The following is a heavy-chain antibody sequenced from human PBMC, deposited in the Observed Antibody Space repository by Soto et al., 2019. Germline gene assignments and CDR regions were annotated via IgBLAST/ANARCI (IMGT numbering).Heavy chain of an antibody. V-gene: IGHV3-23*01. D-gene: IGHD3-10*01. CDR2: ISGSGGST. J-gene: IGHJ6*02. CDR3: AKRARPYGSGSYSLMDV. Sequence: GGSLRLSCAASGFTFSSYAMSWVRQAPGKGLEWVSAISGSGGSTYYADSVKGRFTISRGNSKNTLYLQMNSLRAEDTAVYYCAKRARPYGSGSYSLMDVWGQGTTVTVSS. CDR1: GFTFSSYA.